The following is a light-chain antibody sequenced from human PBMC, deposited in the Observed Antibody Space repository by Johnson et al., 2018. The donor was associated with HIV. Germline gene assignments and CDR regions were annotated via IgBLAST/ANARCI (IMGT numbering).Light chain of an antibody. J-gene: IGLJ1*01. Sequence: QSVLTQPPSVSAAPGQKVTVSCSGSSSNIGNNFVSWYQQVPGTAPKLLIYDTDKRPSGIPDRFSGSKSGTSATLGISGLQTGDEADYYCGTWDSRLSASYVFGTGTKVTVL. CDR3: GTWDSRLSASYV. CDR1: SSNIGNNF. CDR2: DTD. V-gene: IGLV1-51*01.